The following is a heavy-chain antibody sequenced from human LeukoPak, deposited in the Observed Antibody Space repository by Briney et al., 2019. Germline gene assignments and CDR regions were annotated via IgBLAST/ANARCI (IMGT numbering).Heavy chain of an antibody. Sequence: PSETLSLTCTVSGYSISSGDYWGWIRQPPGKGLEWIGSIYHSGRTYYNPSLKSRVTISVDTSKNQVSLILTSVTAADTAIYYCARDERLLSFLKWGQGTLVTVSS. J-gene: IGHJ4*02. D-gene: IGHD3-3*01. CDR2: IYHSGRT. CDR1: GYSISSGDY. V-gene: IGHV4-38-2*02. CDR3: ARDERLLSFLK.